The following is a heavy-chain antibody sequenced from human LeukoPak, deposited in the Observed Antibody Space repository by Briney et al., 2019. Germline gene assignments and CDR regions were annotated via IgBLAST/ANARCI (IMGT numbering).Heavy chain of an antibody. CDR1: GGSISSSSYY. Sequence: KTSETLSLTCIVSGGSISSSSYYWGWIRQPPGKGLEWIGTIYYAGSTYYNPSLKSRVTISMDTSKNQFSLKLSSMTAAETALYYCARGLDDYWGQGTLVTVSS. CDR3: ARGLDDY. J-gene: IGHJ4*02. V-gene: IGHV4-39*07. CDR2: IYYAGST.